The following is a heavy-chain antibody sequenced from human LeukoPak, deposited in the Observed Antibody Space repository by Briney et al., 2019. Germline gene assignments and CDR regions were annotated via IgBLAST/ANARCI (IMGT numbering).Heavy chain of an antibody. D-gene: IGHD5-24*01. V-gene: IGHV1-18*01. CDR2: ISAYNGNT. CDR1: GYTFTTYG. J-gene: IGHJ4*02. CDR3: ERALVDGYKELGY. Sequence: SVNVSFKASGYTFTTYGITGVRQAPGKGLEEMGWISAYNGNTNYAQKLKSRVTMTTDTSTSTAYMELRSLRSDGTAVYYCERALVDGYKELGYWGQGTLVTVSS.